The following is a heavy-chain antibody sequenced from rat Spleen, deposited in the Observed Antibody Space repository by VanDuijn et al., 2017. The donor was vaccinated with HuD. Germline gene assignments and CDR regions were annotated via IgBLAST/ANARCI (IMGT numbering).Heavy chain of an antibody. CDR3: TRDLDYPGGY. Sequence: EVQLVETGGGLVQPGRSLKLSCVVSGFTFSSYWMYWFRQAPGKGLEWVSSISSGGGGTYYPDSVKGRFTISRDNSRSTLYLQMNSLRSEDTATYYCTRDLDYPGGYWGQGVMVTVSS. V-gene: IGHV5-58*01. J-gene: IGHJ2*01. CDR1: GFTFSSYW. D-gene: IGHD1-4*01. CDR2: ISSGGGGT.